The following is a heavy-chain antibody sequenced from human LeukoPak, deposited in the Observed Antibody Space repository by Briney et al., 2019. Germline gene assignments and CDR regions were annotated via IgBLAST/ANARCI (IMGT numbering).Heavy chain of an antibody. J-gene: IGHJ6*03. V-gene: IGHV4-61*02. CDR2: IYTSGST. D-gene: IGHD1-14*01. CDR1: GGSISSGSYY. Sequence: SQTLSLTCTVSGGSISSGSYYWSWIRQPAGKGLEWIGRIYTSGSTNYNPSLTSRVTISVDTSKNQFSLKLSSVTAADTAVYYCARDSPMRSELRAYYYYYMDVWGKGTTVTVSS. CDR3: ARDSPMRSELRAYYYYYMDV.